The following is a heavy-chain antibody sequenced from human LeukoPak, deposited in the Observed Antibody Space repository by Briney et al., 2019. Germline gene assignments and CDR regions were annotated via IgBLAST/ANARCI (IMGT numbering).Heavy chain of an antibody. CDR2: MNPDSGNT. CDR1: GYTFTSYD. J-gene: IGHJ5*02. CDR3: ARAIHIVATGYDWFDP. D-gene: IGHD5-12*01. Sequence: ASVKVSCKASGYTFTSYDMNWVRQATGQGLEWMGWMNPDSGNTDYAQKFQGRVTMTRNTSISTAYMELSGLRSEDTAVYYCARAIHIVATGYDWFDPWGQGTLVTVSS. V-gene: IGHV1-8*01.